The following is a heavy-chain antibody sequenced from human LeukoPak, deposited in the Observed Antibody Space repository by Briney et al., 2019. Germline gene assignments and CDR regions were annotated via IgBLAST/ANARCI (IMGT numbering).Heavy chain of an antibody. CDR2: ITPNDGRP. V-gene: IGHV1-46*01. D-gene: IGHD5-18*01. CDR3: ARDQIQLWFMVGRFDY. J-gene: IGHJ4*02. Sequence: ASVKVSCKTSGYSFTAYYIHWIRQAPGQGLEWMGVITPNDGRPTYAQKFQGRLALTMDTSTSTVYMELSSLRSDDTAIYYCARDQIQLWFMVGRFDYWGQGTLVSVSS. CDR1: GYSFTAYY.